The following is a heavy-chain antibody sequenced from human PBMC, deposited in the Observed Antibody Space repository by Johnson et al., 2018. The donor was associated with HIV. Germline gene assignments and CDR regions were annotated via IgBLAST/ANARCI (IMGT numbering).Heavy chain of an antibody. D-gene: IGHD3-3*02. CDR2: ISWNSGSL. V-gene: IGHV3-9*01. J-gene: IGHJ3*02. CDR3: AREQLEFSFCDI. CDR1: GFTFSSYA. Sequence: VQLVESGGGVVQPGGSLRLSCAASGFTFSSYAMHWVRQAPGKGLEWVSGISWNSGSLGYADSVKGRFSISRDNAKNSLYLQMNSLRAEDTAVYYCAREQLEFSFCDIWGQGTMVTVSS.